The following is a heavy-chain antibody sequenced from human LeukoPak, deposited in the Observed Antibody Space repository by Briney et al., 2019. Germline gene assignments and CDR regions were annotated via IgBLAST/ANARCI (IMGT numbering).Heavy chain of an antibody. Sequence: PGGSLRLSCAASEFTFSSYAMSWVRHAPGKGLEWVSAISGSGGSTYYADSVKGRFTISRYNSKNTLYLQMNSLRAEDTAVYYCAKGGTVLRFLEWLLGGSYFDYWGQGTLVTVSS. D-gene: IGHD3-3*01. V-gene: IGHV3-23*01. CDR3: AKGGTVLRFLEWLLGGSYFDY. J-gene: IGHJ4*02. CDR2: ISGSGGST. CDR1: EFTFSSYA.